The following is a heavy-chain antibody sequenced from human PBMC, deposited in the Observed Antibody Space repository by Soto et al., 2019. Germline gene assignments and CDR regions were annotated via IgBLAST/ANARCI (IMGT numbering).Heavy chain of an antibody. CDR1: GFTFSSYG. Sequence: QVQLVESGGGVVQPGRSLRLSCAASGFTFSSYGMHWVRQAPGKGLEWVAVISYDGSNKYYADSVKGRFTISRGNSKNTLYLQMNSLRAEDTAVYYCAKDPYYYDSSGYYSGVDYWGQGTLVTVSS. J-gene: IGHJ4*02. D-gene: IGHD3-22*01. CDR2: ISYDGSNK. V-gene: IGHV3-30*18. CDR3: AKDPYYYDSSGYYSGVDY.